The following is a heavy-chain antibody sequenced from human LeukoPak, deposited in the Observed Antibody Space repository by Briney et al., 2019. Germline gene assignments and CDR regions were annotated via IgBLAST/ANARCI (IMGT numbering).Heavy chain of an antibody. Sequence: GGSLRLSCAASGFTFSSYAMHWVRQAPGKGLEWVAVISYDGSNKYYADSVKGRFTISRDNSKNTLYLQMNSLRAEDTAVYYCAREGSGYYHGDFDYWGQGTLVTVSS. V-gene: IGHV3-30-3*01. CDR1: GFTFSSYA. CDR3: AREGSGYYHGDFDY. D-gene: IGHD3-22*01. J-gene: IGHJ4*02. CDR2: ISYDGSNK.